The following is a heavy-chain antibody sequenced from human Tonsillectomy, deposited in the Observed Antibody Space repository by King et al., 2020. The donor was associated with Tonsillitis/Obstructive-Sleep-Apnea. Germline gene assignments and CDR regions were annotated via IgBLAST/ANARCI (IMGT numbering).Heavy chain of an antibody. D-gene: IGHD6-13*01. CDR2: INSDGSST. Sequence: VQLVESGGGLVQPGGSLRLSCAASGFTFSSYWMHWVRQAPGKGLVWVSRINSDGSSTSYADSVKGRFTISRDNAKNTLYLQMNSLRAEDTAVYYCARGGRGAAAGIDYWGQGTLVTVSS. V-gene: IGHV3-74*01. CDR1: GFTFSSYW. CDR3: ARGGRGAAAGIDY. J-gene: IGHJ4*02.